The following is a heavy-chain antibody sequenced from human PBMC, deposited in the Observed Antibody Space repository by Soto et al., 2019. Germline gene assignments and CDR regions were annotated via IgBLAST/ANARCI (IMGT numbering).Heavy chain of an antibody. V-gene: IGHV1-18*01. CDR1: GYTFTSYG. CDR3: ASQEITMVRGVIIVRYGMDV. CDR2: ISAYNGNT. D-gene: IGHD3-10*01. Sequence: QVQLVQSGAEVKKPGASVKVSCKASGYTFTSYGISWVRQAPGQGLEWMGWISAYNGNTNYAQKLQGRVTMTTDTSTRTAYMELRSLRSDDTAVYYCASQEITMVRGVIIVRYGMDVWGQGTTVTVSS. J-gene: IGHJ6*02.